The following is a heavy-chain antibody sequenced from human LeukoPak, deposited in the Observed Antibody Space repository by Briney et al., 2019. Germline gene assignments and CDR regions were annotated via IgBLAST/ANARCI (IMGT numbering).Heavy chain of an antibody. CDR1: GDSFSNYF. D-gene: IGHD6-19*01. V-gene: IGHV4-34*01. CDR3: ARGGGVAVADYFFDS. J-gene: IGHJ4*02. Sequence: SETLSLTCAVYGDSFSNYFWSWIRQPPGKGLDWIGEINHSGSTNYNPSLKSRVTVSVDTAKNQVSLKLTSVTAADTAVYFCARGGGVAVADYFFDSWGQGTLVTVSS. CDR2: INHSGST.